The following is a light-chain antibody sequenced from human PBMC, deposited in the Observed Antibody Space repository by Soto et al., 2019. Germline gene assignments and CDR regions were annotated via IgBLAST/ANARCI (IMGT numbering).Light chain of an antibody. CDR3: QQYYNTPPG. J-gene: IGKJ4*01. Sequence: DIVMSQSTDSLAVSLGERATSNCKASQSFFFSSNKKNYVAWYQQKPGQPPKLLINWASTRQSGVPDRFSGGGSGTDFTLTISSLQAEDVAIYYCQQYYNTPPGFGGGTKVDIK. CDR1: QSFFFSSNKKNY. V-gene: IGKV4-1*01. CDR2: WAS.